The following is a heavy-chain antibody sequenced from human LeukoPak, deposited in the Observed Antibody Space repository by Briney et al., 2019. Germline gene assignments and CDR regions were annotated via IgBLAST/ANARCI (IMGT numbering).Heavy chain of an antibody. D-gene: IGHD4-17*01. J-gene: IGHJ3*02. CDR2: IWYDGSNK. CDR1: GFTFSSYG. CDR3: ARGDYGDAFDI. Sequence: GGSLRLSCAASGFTFSSYGMHWVRQAPGKGLEWVAVIWYDGSNKYYADSVKGRFTISRDNSKNTLYLQMNSLRAEDTAVYYSARGDYGDAFDIWGQGTMVTVSS. V-gene: IGHV3-33*01.